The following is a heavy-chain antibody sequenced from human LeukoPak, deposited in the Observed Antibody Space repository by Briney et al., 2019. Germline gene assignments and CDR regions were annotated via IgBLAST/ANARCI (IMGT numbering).Heavy chain of an antibody. CDR2: ISGSGGST. V-gene: IGHV3-23*01. CDR1: GFTFSSYA. J-gene: IGHJ4*02. CDR3: ARGIDY. Sequence: PGGSLRLSCAASGFTFSSYAMSWVRQAPGKGVEWVSAISGSGGSTYYADSVRGRFTISRDTSKNMVFLQMNSLRVEDTAVYYCARGIDYWGRGTLVTVSS.